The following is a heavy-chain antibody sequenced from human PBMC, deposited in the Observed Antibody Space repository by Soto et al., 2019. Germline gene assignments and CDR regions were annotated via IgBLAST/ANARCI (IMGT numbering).Heavy chain of an antibody. CDR1: RFIFSDYE. CDR3: AREDTVAVAVLDF. D-gene: IGHD6-19*01. CDR2: ISSSGKTI. J-gene: IGHJ4*02. V-gene: IGHV3-48*03. Sequence: GGSLRLSCVASRFIFSDYEMDWVRQAPGKGLEWISYISSSGKTIFYADSVKGRFTIPRDNAKNSLFLQMNSLRAEDTAVYYCAREDTVAVAVLDFWGQGTLVTVSS.